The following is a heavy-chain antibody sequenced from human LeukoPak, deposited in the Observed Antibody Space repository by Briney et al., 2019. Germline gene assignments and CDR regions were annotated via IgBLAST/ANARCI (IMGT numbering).Heavy chain of an antibody. V-gene: IGHV3-20*04. Sequence: GGSLRLSCAASGFAFDDYGMSWVRQSPGKGLEWVSGINWNGGSIGYADSVKGRFTISRDNAKNSLYLQINSLRAEDTALYYCARADKDGYGFFGFDYWGQGTLVTVSS. CDR2: INWNGGSI. CDR3: ARADKDGYGFFGFDY. J-gene: IGHJ4*02. CDR1: GFAFDDYG. D-gene: IGHD5-18*01.